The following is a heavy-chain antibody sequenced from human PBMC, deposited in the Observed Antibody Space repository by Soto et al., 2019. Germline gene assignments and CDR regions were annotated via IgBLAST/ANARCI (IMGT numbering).Heavy chain of an antibody. Sequence: GGSLRLSCAASGFTVSSYAMSWVRQAPGKGLEWVSAISGSGGSTYYADSVKGRFTISRDNSKNTLYLQMNSLRAEDTAVYYCAVIGSGWYFDYWGQGTLVTVSS. CDR1: GFTVSSYA. V-gene: IGHV3-23*01. J-gene: IGHJ4*02. CDR3: AVIGSGWYFDY. D-gene: IGHD6-19*01. CDR2: ISGSGGST.